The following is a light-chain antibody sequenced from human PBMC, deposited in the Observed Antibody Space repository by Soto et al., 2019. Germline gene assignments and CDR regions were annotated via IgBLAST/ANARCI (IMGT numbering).Light chain of an antibody. V-gene: IGLV2-8*01. CDR3: ISYAGSNNWV. Sequence: QSALTQPPSASGSPGQSVTISCTGTSSDVGDYNYVSWYQQHPGKAPKLMIYEVSKRPSGVPDRFSGSKSGNTASLTVSGLQAEDEADYYCISYAGSNNWVFGGGTTLTVL. CDR1: SSDVGDYNY. J-gene: IGLJ3*02. CDR2: EVS.